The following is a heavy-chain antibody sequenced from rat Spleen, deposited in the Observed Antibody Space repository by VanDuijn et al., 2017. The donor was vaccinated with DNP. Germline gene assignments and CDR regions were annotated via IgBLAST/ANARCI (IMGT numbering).Heavy chain of an antibody. CDR3: ARSGYNTDYFDY. CDR1: GYSITSNY. J-gene: IGHJ2*01. Sequence: EVQLQESGPGLVNPSQSLSLTCSVTGYSITSNYWAWIRKFPGNKMEWMGHIDGAGSTNYNPSLKSRISITRDTSKNQFFLQVNSVTTEDSATYYCARSGYNTDYFDYWGQGVMVTVSS. CDR2: IDGAGST. D-gene: IGHD4-1*01. V-gene: IGHV3-3*01.